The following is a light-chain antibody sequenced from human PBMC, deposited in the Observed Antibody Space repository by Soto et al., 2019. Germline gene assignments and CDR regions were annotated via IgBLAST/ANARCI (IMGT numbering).Light chain of an antibody. CDR3: QTYDYSLSRSV. V-gene: IGLV1-40*01. CDR1: SSNIGATSV. Sequence: QPVLTQPPSVSGAPGQRVTISCAGTSSNIGATSVHWYQQVPGAAPRLLIYGNDNRPSGVPDRFSGSKSGTSASLAITGLQAEDEADYYCQTYDYSLSRSVFGGGTKLTVL. J-gene: IGLJ2*01. CDR2: GND.